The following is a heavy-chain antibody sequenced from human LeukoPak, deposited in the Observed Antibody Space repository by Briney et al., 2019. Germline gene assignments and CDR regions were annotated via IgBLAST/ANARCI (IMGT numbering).Heavy chain of an antibody. Sequence: ASVKVFCKASGYTFPSYDINWVRQATGQGLEWMGWKNPNSGNTGYAQKFQGRLTMTRNTSISTAYMGLSSLRSEDAAVYYCARMALSSLDYWGQGTLVTVSS. J-gene: IGHJ4*02. CDR1: GYTFPSYD. CDR2: KNPNSGNT. D-gene: IGHD6-19*01. CDR3: ARMALSSLDY. V-gene: IGHV1-8*01.